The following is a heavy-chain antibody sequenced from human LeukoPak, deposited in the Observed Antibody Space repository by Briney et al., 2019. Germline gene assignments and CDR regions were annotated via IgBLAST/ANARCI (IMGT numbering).Heavy chain of an antibody. Sequence: GGSLRLSCTASGFTFSKYDMHWVRQAPGKGLEWLSLIWSDGRIEQYAASVKGRITISRDNSKNTMYLQVDSLRAEDTAVYYCAKDPGTAARGFYMGVWGKGTRVTVSS. CDR2: IWSDGRIE. CDR1: GFTFSKYD. CDR3: AKDPGTAARGFYMGV. D-gene: IGHD6-25*01. V-gene: IGHV3-30*02. J-gene: IGHJ6*03.